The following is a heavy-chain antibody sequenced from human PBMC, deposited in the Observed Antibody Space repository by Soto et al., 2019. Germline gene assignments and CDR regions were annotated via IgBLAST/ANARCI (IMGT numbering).Heavy chain of an antibody. CDR3: ARNSITGGNYYYYYYMDL. D-gene: IGHD1-20*01. CDR1: GGSISSCY. J-gene: IGHJ6*03. V-gene: IGHV4-59*01. CDR2: IYYSGST. Sequence: SETLSLTCTVSGGSISSCYWSWIRQPPGKGLEWIGYIYYSGSTNHNPSLKSRVTISVDTSKNQFSLKLSSVTAADTAVYYCARNSITGGNYYYYYYMDLWGKGTTVTVSS.